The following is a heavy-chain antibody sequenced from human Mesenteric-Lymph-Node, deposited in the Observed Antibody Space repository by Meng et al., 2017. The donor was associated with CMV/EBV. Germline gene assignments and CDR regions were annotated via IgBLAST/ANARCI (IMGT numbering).Heavy chain of an antibody. V-gene: IGHV7-4-1*02. CDR3: ARVRGGHSGYDPGLIDY. J-gene: IGHJ4*02. CDR2: INTNTGNP. Sequence: YTFTSYDINWVRQATGQGLEWMGWINTNTGNPTYAQGFTGRFVFSLDTSVSTAYLQISSLKAEDTAVYYCARVRGGHSGYDPGLIDYWGQGTLVTVSS. CDR1: YTFTSYD. D-gene: IGHD5-12*01.